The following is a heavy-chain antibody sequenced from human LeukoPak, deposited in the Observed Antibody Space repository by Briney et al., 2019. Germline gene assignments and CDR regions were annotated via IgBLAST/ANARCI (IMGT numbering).Heavy chain of an antibody. CDR2: ISGSGGST. J-gene: IGHJ4*02. CDR3: AKGNYYDSSGFLGYPASLLWGVDY. D-gene: IGHD3-22*01. V-gene: IGHV3-23*01. Sequence: GGSLRLSCAASGFTFSSYAMSWVRQAPGKGLEWDSAISGSGGSTYYADSVKGRFTISRDNSKNTPYLQMNSLRAEDTAVYYCAKGNYYDSSGFLGYPASLLWGVDYWGQGTLVTVSS. CDR1: GFTFSSYA.